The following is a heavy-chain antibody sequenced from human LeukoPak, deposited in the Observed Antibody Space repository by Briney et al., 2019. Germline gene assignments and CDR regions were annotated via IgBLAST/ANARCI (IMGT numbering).Heavy chain of an antibody. D-gene: IGHD3-10*01. CDR1: GFTFSSYS. J-gene: IGHJ6*04. V-gene: IGHV3-21*01. CDR3: ARVITMVRGVPYYYGMDV. CDR2: ISSSSSYI. Sequence: GGSLRLSCAASGFTFSSYSMNWVRQAPGKGLEWVSSISSSSSYIYYADSVKGRFTISRDNAKNSLYLQMNSLRAEDTAVCYCARVITMVRGVPYYYGMDVWGKGTTVTVSS.